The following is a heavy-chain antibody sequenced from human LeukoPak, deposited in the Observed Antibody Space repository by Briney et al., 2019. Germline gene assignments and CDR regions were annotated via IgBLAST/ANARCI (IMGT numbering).Heavy chain of an antibody. CDR3: AKDAPLDSSGWGFYYYYGRDV. CDR1: GFTFSSYA. V-gene: IGHV3-23*01. CDR2: ISGSGGST. J-gene: IGHJ6*02. Sequence: GGSLRLSCAASGFTFSSYAMSWVRQAPGKGLEWVSAISGSGGSTYYADSVKGRFTISRDNSKNTLYLQMNSLRAEDAAVYYCAKDAPLDSSGWGFYYYYGRDVGGQGTTVTVS. D-gene: IGHD3-22*01.